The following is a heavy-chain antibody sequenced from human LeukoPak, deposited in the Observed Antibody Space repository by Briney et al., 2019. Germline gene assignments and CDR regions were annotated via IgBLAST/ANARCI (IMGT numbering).Heavy chain of an antibody. CDR3: ARGRGSSWYRPNAPPDY. CDR2: IYTSGST. D-gene: IGHD6-13*01. Sequence: SETLSLTCTVSGGSISSCYWSWIRQPAGKGLEWIGRIYTSGSTNYNPSLKSRVTMSVDTSKNQSSLKLSSVTAADTAVYYCARGRGSSWYRPNAPPDYWGQGTLVTVSS. CDR1: GGSISSCY. V-gene: IGHV4-4*07. J-gene: IGHJ4*02.